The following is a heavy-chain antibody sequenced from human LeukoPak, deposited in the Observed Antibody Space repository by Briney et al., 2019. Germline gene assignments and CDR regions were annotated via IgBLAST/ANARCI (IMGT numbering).Heavy chain of an antibody. J-gene: IGHJ4*02. CDR1: GFTFSSYA. D-gene: IGHD4-17*01. V-gene: IGHV3-23*01. Sequence: GGSLRLSCAASGFTFSSYAMSWVRQATGKGLEWVSAISGSGVSTYYADSVKGRFTISRDNSKNTLFLQMDSLRAEDTAVFYCAKRTTRDGPYYFDYWGQGTLVTVSS. CDR2: ISGSGVST. CDR3: AKRTTRDGPYYFDY.